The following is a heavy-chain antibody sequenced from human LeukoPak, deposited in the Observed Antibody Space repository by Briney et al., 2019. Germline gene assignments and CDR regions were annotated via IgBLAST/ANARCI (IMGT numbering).Heavy chain of an antibody. CDR2: IYHSGSA. J-gene: IGHJ4*02. V-gene: IGHV4-30-2*01. D-gene: IGHD3-3*01. CDR3: ARGGSSYDFRSGYLGGLFDY. CDR1: GGSISSGGYS. Sequence: SQTLSLTCAVSGGSISSGGYSWSWIRQPPGKGLEWIGYIYHSGSAYYNPSLKSRVTISVDRSKNQFSLKLSSVTAADTAVYYCARGGSSYDFRSGYLGGLFDYWGQGTLVTVSS.